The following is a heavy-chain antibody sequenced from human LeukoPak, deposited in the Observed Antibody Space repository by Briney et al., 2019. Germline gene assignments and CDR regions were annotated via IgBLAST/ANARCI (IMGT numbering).Heavy chain of an antibody. CDR2: IYTSGST. CDR1: GGSSSSYY. CDR3: ARALGIAADVRNWFDP. Sequence: NATETLSLTCTVSGGSSSSYYWSWIRQPAGKGLEWIGRIYTSGSTNYNPSLKSRVTMSVDTSKNQFSLKLSSVTAADTAVYYCARALGIAADVRNWFDPWGQGTLVTVSS. V-gene: IGHV4-4*07. D-gene: IGHD6-13*01. J-gene: IGHJ5*02.